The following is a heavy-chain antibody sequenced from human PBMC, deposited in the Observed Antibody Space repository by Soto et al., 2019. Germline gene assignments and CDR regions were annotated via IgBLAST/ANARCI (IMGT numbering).Heavy chain of an antibody. Sequence: QVQLVQSGAEVKKPGASVKVSCRASGYSFSNYGITWVRQAPGQGLEWMGWISTYNGNTNYAQKLQGRVTMTTDTSTSTAYMGMRSLTTDYTAIYYCARDSYADYWGQGTLVTVSS. CDR2: ISTYNGNT. V-gene: IGHV1-18*01. CDR1: GYSFSNYG. CDR3: ARDSYADY. D-gene: IGHD3-16*01. J-gene: IGHJ4*02.